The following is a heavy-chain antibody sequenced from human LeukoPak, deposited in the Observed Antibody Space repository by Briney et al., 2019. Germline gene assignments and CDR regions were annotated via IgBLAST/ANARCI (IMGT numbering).Heavy chain of an antibody. Sequence: GGSLRLSCSASGFTFSTYFMHWVRQAPGKGLEWVSGISASGDRTYYADSVKGRFTISRDNSKNTLFLQMYSLRAEDTAVYYCAKDLPKITIFGALHHWGQGTLVTVSS. J-gene: IGHJ1*01. V-gene: IGHV3-23*01. D-gene: IGHD3-3*01. CDR3: AKDLPKITIFGALHH. CDR1: GFTFSTYF. CDR2: ISASGDRT.